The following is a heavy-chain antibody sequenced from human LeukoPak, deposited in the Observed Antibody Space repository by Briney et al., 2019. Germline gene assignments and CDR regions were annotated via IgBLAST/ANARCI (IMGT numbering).Heavy chain of an antibody. J-gene: IGHJ4*02. Sequence: ASVKVSCKASGYTFTSYGISWVRQAPGQGLEWMGWISAYNGNTNYAQKLQGRVTMTTDTPTSTAYMELRSLRSDDTAVYYCAREGDYDFWSGYSDYWGQGTLVTVSS. CDR1: GYTFTSYG. CDR2: ISAYNGNT. CDR3: AREGDYDFWSGYSDY. D-gene: IGHD3-3*01. V-gene: IGHV1-18*01.